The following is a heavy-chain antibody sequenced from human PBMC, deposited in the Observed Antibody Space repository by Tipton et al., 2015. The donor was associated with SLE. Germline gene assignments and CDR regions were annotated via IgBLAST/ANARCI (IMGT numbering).Heavy chain of an antibody. V-gene: IGHV3-23*01. CDR1: GFTFSSYA. D-gene: IGHD3-10*01. CDR2: ISGSGVTT. J-gene: IGHJ4*02. Sequence: SLRLSCAVSGFTFSSYAMSWVRQAPGKGLEWVSAISGSGVTTYYADSVRGRFTISRDNSKNTLYLQMNSLRAEDTAVYYCARDSEYYYGSGSYLVFDYWGQGTLVTVSS. CDR3: ARDSEYYYGSGSYLVFDY.